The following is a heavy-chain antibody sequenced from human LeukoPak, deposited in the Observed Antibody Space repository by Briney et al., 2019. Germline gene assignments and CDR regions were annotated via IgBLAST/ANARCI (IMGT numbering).Heavy chain of an antibody. CDR3: AKVEGGDYDADALDI. CDR1: GFTFSHYY. CDR2: IKQDGSEQ. D-gene: IGHD4-17*01. J-gene: IGHJ3*02. Sequence: GGSLRLSCAASGFTFSHYYMSWVRQAPGKGLEWVANIKQDGSEQFYLDSVKGRFTISRDNAKNALYLQMHSLRVDDTAVYYCAKVEGGDYDADALDIWGQGTMVTVSS. V-gene: IGHV3-7*03.